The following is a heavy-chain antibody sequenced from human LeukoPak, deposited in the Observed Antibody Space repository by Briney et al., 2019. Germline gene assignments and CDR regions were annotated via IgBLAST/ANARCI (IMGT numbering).Heavy chain of an antibody. V-gene: IGHV4-39*07. Sequence: PSETLSLTCTVSSGSISSSSYYWGWIRQPPGKGLEWIGSVYYSGSTYYNPSLKGRVTISVDTSKNQFSLKLNSVTAADTAVYFCASRANEGPTPFDPWGQGTLVTVSS. CDR2: VYYSGST. J-gene: IGHJ5*02. CDR1: SGSISSSSYY. CDR3: ASRANEGPTPFDP.